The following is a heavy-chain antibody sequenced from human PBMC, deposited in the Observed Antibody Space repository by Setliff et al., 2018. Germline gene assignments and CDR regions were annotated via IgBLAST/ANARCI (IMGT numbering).Heavy chain of an antibody. Sequence: SETLSLTCAVYGGSFSGYYWSWIRQPPGKGLEWIGEINHSGSTNYNPSLKSRVTISVDTSKNQFSLKLSSVTAADTAVYYCARGIQLWRSRYYYYYMDVWGKGTTVTVSS. J-gene: IGHJ6*03. D-gene: IGHD5-18*01. CDR1: GGSFSGYY. V-gene: IGHV4-34*01. CDR2: INHSGST. CDR3: ARGIQLWRSRYYYYYMDV.